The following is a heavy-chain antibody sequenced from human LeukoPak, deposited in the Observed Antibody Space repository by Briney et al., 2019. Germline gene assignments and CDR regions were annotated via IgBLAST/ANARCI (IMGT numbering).Heavy chain of an antibody. CDR2: ISAYNGNT. J-gene: IGHJ3*02. Sequence: GASVKVSCKASGYTFTSYGISWVRQAPGQGLEWMGWISAYNGNTNYAQKLQGRVTMTTDTSTSTAYMELRSLRSDDTAVYYCARDRHPPALYGGYDYDAFDIWGQGTMVTVSS. CDR3: ARDRHPPALYGGYDYDAFDI. D-gene: IGHD5-12*01. CDR1: GYTFTSYG. V-gene: IGHV1-18*01.